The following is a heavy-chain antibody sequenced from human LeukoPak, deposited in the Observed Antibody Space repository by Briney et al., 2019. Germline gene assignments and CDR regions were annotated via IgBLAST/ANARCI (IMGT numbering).Heavy chain of an antibody. Sequence: PGGSLRLSCAASGFTFSSYAMHWVRQAPGKGLEWVAVISYGGSNKYYADSVKGRFTISRDNSKNTLYLQMNSLRAEDTAVYYCARIVLRFLEWSWFDPWGQGTLVTVSS. CDR2: ISYGGSNK. V-gene: IGHV3-30*04. CDR3: ARIVLRFLEWSWFDP. J-gene: IGHJ5*02. CDR1: GFTFSSYA. D-gene: IGHD3-3*01.